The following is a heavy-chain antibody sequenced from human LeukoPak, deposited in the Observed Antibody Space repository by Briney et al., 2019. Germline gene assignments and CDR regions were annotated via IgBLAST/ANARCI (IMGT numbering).Heavy chain of an antibody. J-gene: IGHJ4*02. Sequence: PSETLSLTCTVSGGSFSSGSYYWSWIRQPPGKGLEWIGYIYYSGSTYYNPSLKSRVTISVDTSKNQFSLKLSSVTAADTAVYYCARSGQGYYFDYWGQGTLVTVSS. CDR1: GGSFSSGSYY. D-gene: IGHD2-15*01. CDR3: ARSGQGYYFDY. V-gene: IGHV4-31*03. CDR2: IYYSGST.